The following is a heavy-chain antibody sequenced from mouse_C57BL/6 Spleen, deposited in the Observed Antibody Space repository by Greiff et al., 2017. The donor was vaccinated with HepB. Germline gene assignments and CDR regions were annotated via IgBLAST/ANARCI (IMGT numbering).Heavy chain of an antibody. CDR3: ARRDYYGSSSAWFDY. V-gene: IGHV1-18*01. Sequence: EVQVVESGPELVKPGASVKIPCKASGYTFTDYNMDWVKQSHGKSLEWIGDINPNNGGTIYNQKFKGKATLTVDKSSSTAYMELRSLTSEDTAVYYCARRDYYGSSSAWFDYWGQGTTLTVSS. CDR2: INPNNGGT. J-gene: IGHJ2*01. D-gene: IGHD1-1*01. CDR1: GYTFTDYN.